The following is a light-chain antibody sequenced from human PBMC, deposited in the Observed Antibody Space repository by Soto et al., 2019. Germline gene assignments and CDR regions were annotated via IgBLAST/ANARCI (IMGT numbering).Light chain of an antibody. V-gene: IGKV3-20*01. CDR1: QSIRTD. J-gene: IGKJ5*01. Sequence: DIVMPQSPATLSVSPGARSTLSGRASQSIRTDLAWYQQKSGQGPRLLIYDASTRATGIPDRFSGSGSGTDFTLTISRLEPEDFAVYYCQQYGSSITFGKGKRLEIK. CDR2: DAS. CDR3: QQYGSSIT.